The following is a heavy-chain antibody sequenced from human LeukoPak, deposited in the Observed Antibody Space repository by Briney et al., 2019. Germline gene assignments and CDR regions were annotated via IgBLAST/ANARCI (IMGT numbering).Heavy chain of an antibody. CDR3: AKERVSSGYFDY. CDR2: ISSSGSTI. J-gene: IGHJ4*02. CDR1: GFTFSSYE. V-gene: IGHV3-48*03. D-gene: IGHD3-22*01. Sequence: GGSLRLSCAASGFTFSSYEMNWVRQAPGKGLEWVSYISSSGSTIYYADSVKGRFTISRDNAKNSLYLQMNSLRAEDTAVYYCAKERVSSGYFDYWGQGTLVTVSS.